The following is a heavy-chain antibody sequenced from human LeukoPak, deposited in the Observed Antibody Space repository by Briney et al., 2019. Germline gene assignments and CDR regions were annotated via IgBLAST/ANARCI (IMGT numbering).Heavy chain of an antibody. CDR2: ISSNGGST. CDR1: GFTFSSYA. J-gene: IGHJ4*02. V-gene: IGHV3-64D*06. CDR3: VKEGPIVVVPAAWGNFDY. Sequence: AGGSLRLSCSASGFTFSSYAMHWVRQAPGKGLEYVSAISSNGGSTYYADSVEGRFTISRDNSKNTLYLQMSSLRAEDTAVYYGVKEGPIVVVPAAWGNFDYWGQGTLVTVSS. D-gene: IGHD2-2*01.